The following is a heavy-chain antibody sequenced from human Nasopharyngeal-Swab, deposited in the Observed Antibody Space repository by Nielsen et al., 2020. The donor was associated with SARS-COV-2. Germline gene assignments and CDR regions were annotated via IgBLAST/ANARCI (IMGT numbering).Heavy chain of an antibody. CDR3: AKPISLGVGATTSDY. CDR1: GFTFSSYA. J-gene: IGHJ4*02. V-gene: IGHV3-23*01. D-gene: IGHD1-26*01. Sequence: GESLKISCAASGFTFSSYAMSWVRQAPGKGLEWVSAISGSGGSTYYADSVKGRFTISRDNSKNTLYLQMNSLRAEDTAVYYCAKPISLGVGATTSDYWGQGTLVTVSS. CDR2: ISGSGGST.